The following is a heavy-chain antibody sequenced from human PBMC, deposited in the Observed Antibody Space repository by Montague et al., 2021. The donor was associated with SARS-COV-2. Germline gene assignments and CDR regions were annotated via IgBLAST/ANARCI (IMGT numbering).Heavy chain of an antibody. D-gene: IGHD3-10*01. Sequence: SLRLSCAASGFTFSSYAMHWVRQAPGKGLEWVAVISYDGSNKYYADSVKGRFTISRDNSENTLYLQMDSLRAEDTAVYYCARDITMVRGVIIIEGAFDIWGQGTMVTVSS. J-gene: IGHJ3*02. CDR3: ARDITMVRGVIIIEGAFDI. CDR2: ISYDGSNK. V-gene: IGHV3-30*04. CDR1: GFTFSSYA.